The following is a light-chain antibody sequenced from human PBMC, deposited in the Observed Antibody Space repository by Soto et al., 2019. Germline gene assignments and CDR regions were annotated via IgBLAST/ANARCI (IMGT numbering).Light chain of an antibody. J-gene: IGKJ4*01. V-gene: IGKV3-11*01. Sequence: EIVLTQSPATLSLSPGERATLSCRASQSVSSYLAWYQQKPVQAPRLLIYDASNRAPGIPARFSGSGSGTHSTLTISILEPEDFAVDYCQQRSNWALAFGGGTKVEIK. CDR3: QQRSNWALA. CDR1: QSVSSY. CDR2: DAS.